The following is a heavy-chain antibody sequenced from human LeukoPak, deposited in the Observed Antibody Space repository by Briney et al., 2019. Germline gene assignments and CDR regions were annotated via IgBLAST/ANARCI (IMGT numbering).Heavy chain of an antibody. D-gene: IGHD5-24*01. CDR2: VSHNGST. CDR3: ARDQSFEMDAFDV. CDR1: GGSFKNHF. V-gene: IGHV4-34*01. J-gene: IGHJ3*01. Sequence: SETLSLTCAVYGGSFKNHFWTWIRQAPGKGLEWVGEVSHNGSTVYNPSLESRITISVDTSKKQFSLRVNSVTVADAAVYYCARDQSFEMDAFDVWGQGTMVTVSS.